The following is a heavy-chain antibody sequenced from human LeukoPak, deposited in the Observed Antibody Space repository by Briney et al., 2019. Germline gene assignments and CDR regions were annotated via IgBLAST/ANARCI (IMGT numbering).Heavy chain of an antibody. CDR2: INSDGIRT. Sequence: PGGSLRLSCAASGFTFNSFWMYWVRQVPGKGLLWVARINSDGIRTSHADSVQGRFTISRDNANNTLCLQMNSLRVEDTAVYYCARGGSGSGYHYYYYYMDVWGKGTTVTISS. CDR3: ARGGSGSGYHYYYYYMDV. J-gene: IGHJ6*03. D-gene: IGHD3-22*01. CDR1: GFTFNSFW. V-gene: IGHV3-74*01.